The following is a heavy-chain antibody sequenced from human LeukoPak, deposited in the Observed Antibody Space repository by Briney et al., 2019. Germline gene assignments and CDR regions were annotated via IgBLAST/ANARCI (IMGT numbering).Heavy chain of an antibody. CDR3: ARMGTWIQSNEEDPFGH. J-gene: IGHJ4*02. CDR2: INSDGSST. D-gene: IGHD5-18*01. Sequence: GGSLRLSCAASGFTFSSYWMHWVRQAPGKGLVWVSRINSDGSSTSYADSVKGRFTISRDNAKNTLYLQMNSLRAEDTAVYYCARMGTWIQSNEEDPFGHWGQGTLVTVSS. V-gene: IGHV3-74*01. CDR1: GFTFSSYW.